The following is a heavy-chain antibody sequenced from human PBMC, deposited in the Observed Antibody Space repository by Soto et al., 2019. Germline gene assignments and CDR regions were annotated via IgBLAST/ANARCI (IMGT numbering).Heavy chain of an antibody. CDR1: GGSIRSDFHY. CDR3: ARGPTVTTDY. D-gene: IGHD4-17*01. V-gene: IGHV4-30-4*01. CDR2: IYSSGST. J-gene: IGHJ4*02. Sequence: QVQLQESGPGLVKPSQTLSLTCTVSGGSIRSDFHYWSWFRQPPGKGLEWIGNIYSSGSTYYNPSLKSQVSLSVDTSKNQFSLKLSSVTAADTAVYYCARGPTVTTDYWGQGVLVTVSS.